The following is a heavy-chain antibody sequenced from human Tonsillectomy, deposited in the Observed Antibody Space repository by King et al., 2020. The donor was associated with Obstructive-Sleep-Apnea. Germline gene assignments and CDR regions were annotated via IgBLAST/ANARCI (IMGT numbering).Heavy chain of an antibody. J-gene: IGHJ3*02. V-gene: IGHV1-46*01. CDR3: ASYYDSRLSAFDI. Sequence: QLVQSGAEVKKPGASVKVSCKASGYTFTSYYMHWVRQAPGQGLEWMGIINPSGGSTSYAQKFQGRVTMTSDTSTSTVYMELSSLRSEDTAVYYCASYYDSRLSAFDIWGQGTMVTVSS. CDR1: GYTFTSYY. D-gene: IGHD3-22*01. CDR2: INPSGGST.